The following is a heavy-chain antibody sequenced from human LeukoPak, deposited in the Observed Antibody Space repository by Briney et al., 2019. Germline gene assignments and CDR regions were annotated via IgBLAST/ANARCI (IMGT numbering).Heavy chain of an antibody. CDR2: ISSDGSIT. CDR1: GFTFSTYW. V-gene: IGHV3-74*01. D-gene: IGHD6-6*01. J-gene: IGHJ4*02. Sequence: GGSLRLSCAASGFTFSTYWMHWVRQAPGKGLVWVSRISSDGSITGYADSVKGRFTISRDNSKNTLYLQMNSLRAEDTAVYYCAKDHSIAARRAPFDYWGQGTLVTVSS. CDR3: AKDHSIAARRAPFDY.